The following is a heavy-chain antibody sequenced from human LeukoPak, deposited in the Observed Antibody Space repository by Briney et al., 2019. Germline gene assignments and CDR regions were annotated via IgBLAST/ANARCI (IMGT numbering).Heavy chain of an antibody. CDR2: ISGSGSGGST. CDR3: AKVRPESGFNTISPDLYMDV. CDR1: GFTFSSSA. D-gene: IGHD3-3*01. V-gene: IGHV3-23*01. Sequence: GGSLRLSCAASGFTFSSSAMSWVRQAPGKGLEWVSSISGSGSGGSTYYADSVKGRFTISRDNSKNTLYLQMNSLRAEDTAVYYCAKVRPESGFNTISPDLYMDVWGKGTTVTVSS. J-gene: IGHJ6*03.